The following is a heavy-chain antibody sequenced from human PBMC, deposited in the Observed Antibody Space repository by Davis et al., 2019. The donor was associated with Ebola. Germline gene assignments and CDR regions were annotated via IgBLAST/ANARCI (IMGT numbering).Heavy chain of an antibody. Sequence: GESLKISCAASGFTFSDYYMSWIRQAPGKGLEWVSYISSSGSTIYYADSVKGRFTISRDNAKNSLYLQMNSLRAEDTALYYCAKDITYSSSWYGDFDYWGQGTLVTVSS. D-gene: IGHD6-13*01. V-gene: IGHV3-11*01. CDR3: AKDITYSSSWYGDFDY. CDR2: ISSSGSTI. J-gene: IGHJ4*02. CDR1: GFTFSDYY.